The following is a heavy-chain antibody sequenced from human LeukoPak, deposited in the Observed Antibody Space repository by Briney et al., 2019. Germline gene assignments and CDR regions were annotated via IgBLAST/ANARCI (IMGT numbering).Heavy chain of an antibody. Sequence: PGGSLRLSCAASGFTFSSYSMNWVRQAPGKGLEWVPYISSSSSTIYYADSVKGRFTISRDNAKNSLYLQMNSLRAEDTAVYYCARAPSSSWYGAYYFDYWGQGTLVTVSS. D-gene: IGHD6-13*01. J-gene: IGHJ4*02. CDR2: ISSSSSTI. CDR1: GFTFSSYS. CDR3: ARAPSSSWYGAYYFDY. V-gene: IGHV3-48*01.